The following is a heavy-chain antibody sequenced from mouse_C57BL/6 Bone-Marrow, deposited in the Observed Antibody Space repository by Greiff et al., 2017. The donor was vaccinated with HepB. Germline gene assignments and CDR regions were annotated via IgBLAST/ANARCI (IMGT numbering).Heavy chain of an antibody. CDR2: IYPRDGST. CDR1: GYTFTSYD. V-gene: IGHV1-85*01. D-gene: IGHD1-1*01. J-gene: IGHJ1*03. CDR3: ARVGVITANPYWYFDV. Sequence: VQRVESGPELVKPGASVKLSCKASGYTFTSYDINWVKQRPGQGLEWIGWIYPRDGSTKYNEKFKGKATLTVDTSSSTAYMELHSLTSEDSAVYFCARVGVITANPYWYFDVWGTGTTVTVSS.